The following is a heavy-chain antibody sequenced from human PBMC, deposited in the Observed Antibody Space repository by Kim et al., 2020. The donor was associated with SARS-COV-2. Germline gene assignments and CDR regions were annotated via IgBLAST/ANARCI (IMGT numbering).Heavy chain of an antibody. D-gene: IGHD3-22*01. J-gene: IGHJ4*02. V-gene: IGHV3-49*02. CDR3: TSRYYYDSSGYYN. CDR2: IRSQAYSGTM. Sequence: KGLEWVGVIRSQAYSGTMDYAASVKGRFSISRDDSKNIAYLQMSSLKIEDTAMYFCTSRYYYDSSGYYNWGQGTLVTVSS.